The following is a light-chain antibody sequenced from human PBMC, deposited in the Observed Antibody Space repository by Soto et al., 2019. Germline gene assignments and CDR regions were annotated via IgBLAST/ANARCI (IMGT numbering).Light chain of an antibody. J-gene: IGLJ1*01. CDR2: DVN. Sequence: QSVLTQPPSASGSPGQSVAISCTGTSSDVGGYNYVSWYQQHPGKAPKLMIYDVNNRPSGAPDRFSGSTSGNTASLTISGLQAEDETDYSCSLYSSNGSLIFGPGTKVTVL. CDR3: SLYSSNGSLI. V-gene: IGLV2-8*01. CDR1: SSDVGGYNY.